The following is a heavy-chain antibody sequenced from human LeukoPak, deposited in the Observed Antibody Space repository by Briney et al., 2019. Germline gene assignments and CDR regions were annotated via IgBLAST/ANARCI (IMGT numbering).Heavy chain of an antibody. J-gene: IGHJ4*02. CDR3: AKVPSSVTPMY. D-gene: IGHD4-17*01. CDR2: IKQDGSEN. Sequence: GGSLRLSCAGSGFTFINYWMSWVRQAPGRGLEWVANIKQDGSENYYVDSVKGRFTISRDNAKNSLYLQMNSLRAEDTAVYYCAKVPSSVTPMYWGQGTLVTVSS. CDR1: GFTFINYW. V-gene: IGHV3-7*01.